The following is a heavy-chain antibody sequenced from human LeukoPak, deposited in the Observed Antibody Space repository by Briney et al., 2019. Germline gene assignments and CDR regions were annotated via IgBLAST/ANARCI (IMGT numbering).Heavy chain of an antibody. CDR3: TRDRSRAEDD. D-gene: IGHD1-14*01. Sequence: GGSLRPSCAASGFTFSGYWMSWVRQAPGKGLEWVANINQGGSDKYYVDSVKGRFTISRDNANNLLYLQMNSLRGEDTAVYYCTRDRSRAEDDWGQGTLVTVSS. V-gene: IGHV3-7*01. J-gene: IGHJ4*02. CDR2: INQGGSDK. CDR1: GFTFSGYW.